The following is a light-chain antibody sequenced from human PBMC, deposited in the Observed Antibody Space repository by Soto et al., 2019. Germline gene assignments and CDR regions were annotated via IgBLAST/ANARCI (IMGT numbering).Light chain of an antibody. CDR1: QSVTSNS. CDR3: QQYGSSPQT. Sequence: EIVLTQSPGTLSLSPGESATLSCRAIQSVTSNSLAWYQQKPGQAPRLLMYGASSRATGIPDRFSGSGSGTDFTLTISRLEPEDFAVYHCQQYGSSPQTFGQGTKLEIK. V-gene: IGKV3-20*01. J-gene: IGKJ2*01. CDR2: GAS.